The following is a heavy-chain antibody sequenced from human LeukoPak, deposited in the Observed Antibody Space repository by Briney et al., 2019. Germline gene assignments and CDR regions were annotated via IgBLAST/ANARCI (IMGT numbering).Heavy chain of an antibody. D-gene: IGHD6-19*01. V-gene: IGHV3-23*01. Sequence: PGGSLRLSCAASGFIFSKYAMNWVRQAPEKGLEWVSAISGSGGATDYADSVKGRFTISRDNSNNTVFLEMNSLRAEDTAVYYCAKGGRAVAGTGLDYWGLGTLVTVSS. CDR1: GFIFSKYA. CDR3: AKGGRAVAGTGLDY. J-gene: IGHJ4*02. CDR2: ISGSGGAT.